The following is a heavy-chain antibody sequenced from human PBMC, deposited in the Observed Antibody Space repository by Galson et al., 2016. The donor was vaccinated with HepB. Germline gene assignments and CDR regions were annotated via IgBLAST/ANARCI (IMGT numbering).Heavy chain of an antibody. V-gene: IGHV4-4*02. J-gene: IGHJ3*02. CDR1: GGSISSTTNW. CDR2: IYHSGGT. CDR3: ARDCTGGTCKFAGYDAFDI. D-gene: IGHD2-8*02. Sequence: LSLTCTVSGGSISSTTNWWSWVRQSPGQGLEWIGEIYHSGGTNYNPSLKSRATISVDTSRNQFSPSLSSVTAADTAVYYCARDCTGGTCKFAGYDAFDIWGQGTTVTVSS.